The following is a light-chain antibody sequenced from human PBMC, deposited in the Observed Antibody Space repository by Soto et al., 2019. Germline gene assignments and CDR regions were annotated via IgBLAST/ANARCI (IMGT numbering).Light chain of an antibody. CDR2: GAS. CDR1: QSVTSSY. Sequence: EIFLTHARVSASLSPVAIATLPCTATQSVTSSYLAWYQQKPGQAPRLLIYGASSRATGIPDRFSGSGSGTDFTLTISRLEPEDFAVYYCQQYGSSPRATFGQGTRLEI. CDR3: QQYGSSPRAT. V-gene: IGKV3-20*01. J-gene: IGKJ5*01.